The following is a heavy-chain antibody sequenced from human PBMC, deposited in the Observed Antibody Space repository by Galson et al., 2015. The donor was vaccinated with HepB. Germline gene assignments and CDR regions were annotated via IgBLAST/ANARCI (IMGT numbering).Heavy chain of an antibody. CDR2: INPNSGGT. J-gene: IGHJ4*02. Sequence: SVKVSCKASGYTFTGYYMHWVRQAPGQGLEWMGRINPNSGGTNYAQKFQGRVTLTRDTSISTAYMELSRLRSDDTAVYYCARDQDIVVVVAATKGYHFDYWGQGTLVTVSS. D-gene: IGHD2-15*01. CDR1: GYTFTGYY. V-gene: IGHV1-2*06. CDR3: ARDQDIVVVVAATKGYHFDY.